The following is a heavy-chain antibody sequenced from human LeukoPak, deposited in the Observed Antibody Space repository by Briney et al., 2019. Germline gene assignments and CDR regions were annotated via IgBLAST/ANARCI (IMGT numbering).Heavy chain of an antibody. Sequence: GGSLRLSCAASGFTFSNFAMSWVRQAPGKGLEWVSTISASIGYTYYADSVEGRFTISRDNSKNTLYLQMNSLRAEDTAVHYCAKDYSGSYYNFDYWGQGTLVTVSS. CDR1: GFTFSNFA. J-gene: IGHJ4*02. CDR2: ISASIGYT. CDR3: AKDYSGSYYNFDY. D-gene: IGHD1-26*01. V-gene: IGHV3-23*01.